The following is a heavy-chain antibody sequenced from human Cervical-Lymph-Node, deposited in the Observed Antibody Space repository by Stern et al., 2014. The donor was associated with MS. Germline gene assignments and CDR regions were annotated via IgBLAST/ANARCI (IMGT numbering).Heavy chain of an antibody. CDR3: ARTYELDY. D-gene: IGHD5-12*01. CDR2: MNPNTGDT. Sequence: VQLVQSGAEVKKPGASVRVSCKASGYTFTSYDINWVRQAPGQGLEWMGWMNPNTGDTGYAQKFQGRIPMTRNTSMSTAYMDLSSLRSEDTATYYCARTYELDYWGQGTLLVVSS. CDR1: GYTFTSYD. V-gene: IGHV1-8*01. J-gene: IGHJ4*02.